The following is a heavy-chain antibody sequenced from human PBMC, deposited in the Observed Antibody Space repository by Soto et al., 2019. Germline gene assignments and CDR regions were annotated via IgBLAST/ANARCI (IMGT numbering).Heavy chain of an antibody. Sequence: GGSLRLSCAASGFTFSSYAMSWVRQAPGKGLEWVSAISGSGGSTYYADSVKGRFTISRDNSKNTLYLQMNSLRAEETAVYYCAKVGNYYGSGSYYTDPWYYFDYWGQGTLVTVSS. J-gene: IGHJ4*02. D-gene: IGHD3-10*01. V-gene: IGHV3-23*01. CDR1: GFTFSSYA. CDR3: AKVGNYYGSGSYYTDPWYYFDY. CDR2: ISGSGGST.